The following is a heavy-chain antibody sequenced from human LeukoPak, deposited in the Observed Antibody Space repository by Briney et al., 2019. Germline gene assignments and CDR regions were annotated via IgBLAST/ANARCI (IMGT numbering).Heavy chain of an antibody. CDR3: AKDNRRHYTSGPNPDSLH. Sequence: GGSLRLSRAGSGFIFNNYAMHWVRQPPGKGLEWVSGISWNSGTIDYADSVRGRFTISRDNAKNSLYLQMDSLRVEDTAFYYCAKDNRRHYTSGPNPDSLHWGQGALVTVSS. V-gene: IGHV3-9*01. CDR1: GFIFNNYA. CDR2: ISWNSGTI. J-gene: IGHJ4*02. D-gene: IGHD6-19*01.